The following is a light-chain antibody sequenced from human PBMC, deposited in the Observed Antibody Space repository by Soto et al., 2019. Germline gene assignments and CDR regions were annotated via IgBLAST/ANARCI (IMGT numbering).Light chain of an antibody. V-gene: IGKV1-5*03. CDR1: QSISMW. J-gene: IGKJ1*01. CDR3: QQYNSYSPT. CDR2: KAS. Sequence: DIQMTQSPSTLSASVGDRVTITCRASQSISMWLAWYQQKPGKAPKVLIYKASSLESGVPSRFSGSGSGTEFSLTISSLQPDDFATYYCQQYNSYSPTLGQGTKGEI.